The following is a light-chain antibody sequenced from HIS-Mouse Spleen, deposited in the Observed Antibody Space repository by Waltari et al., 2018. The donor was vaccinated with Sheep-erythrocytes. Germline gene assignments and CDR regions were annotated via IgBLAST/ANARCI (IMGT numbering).Light chain of an antibody. CDR1: SSDVGGYNY. V-gene: IGLV2-11*01. CDR2: DVS. CDR3: CSYAGSYNHV. J-gene: IGLJ1*01. Sequence: QSALTQPRSVSGSPGQSVTISCTGTSSDVGGYNYVSWYQQHPGKVPKLMIYDVSKRPSGVPVRFSGSKSGNTASLTISGLQAEDEADYYCCSYAGSYNHVFATGTKVTVL.